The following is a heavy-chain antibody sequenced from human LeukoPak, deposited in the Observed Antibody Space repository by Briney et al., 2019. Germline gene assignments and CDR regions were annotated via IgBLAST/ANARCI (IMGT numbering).Heavy chain of an antibody. CDR1: GFTISNHW. CDR2: INSDGRRT. V-gene: IGHV3-74*01. D-gene: IGHD2-2*01. CDR3: AREVEVVPATMGAYYYYYMDV. Sequence: GRSLRLSCAASGFTISNHWMHWVRQAPGKGLVWVSRINSDGRRTSYADPVKGRFTISRDNAKNTLYLQMNSLRPDDTAVYYCAREVEVVPATMGAYYYYYMDVWGKGTTVTVSS. J-gene: IGHJ6*03.